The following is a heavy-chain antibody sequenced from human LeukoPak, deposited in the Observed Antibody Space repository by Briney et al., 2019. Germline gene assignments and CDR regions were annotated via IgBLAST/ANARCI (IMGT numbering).Heavy chain of an antibody. V-gene: IGHV4-39*01. CDR2: IYYSGST. CDR3: ARRGKSSGPWGY. J-gene: IGHJ4*02. D-gene: IGHD6-19*01. Sequence: PSETLSLTCTVSGGSISNSSYYWGWIRQPPGKGLEWIGTIYYSGSTYYNPSLKSRVTISVDTSKNQFSLKLSSVTAADTAVYYCARRGKSSGPWGYWGQGTLVTVTS. CDR1: GGSISNSSYY.